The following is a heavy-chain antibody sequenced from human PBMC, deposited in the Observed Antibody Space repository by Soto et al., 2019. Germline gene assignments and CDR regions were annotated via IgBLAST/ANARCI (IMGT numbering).Heavy chain of an antibody. CDR2: IYTGGST. CDR1: GFIVSTNY. V-gene: IGHV3-53*01. J-gene: IGHJ3*02. CDR3: ARVFDAFDI. Sequence: EVQLVESGGGLIQPGGSLRLSCAASGFIVSTNYMTWVRQDPGKGLECVSVIYTGGSTYYADSVKGRLTISRDNSKNTLYLQMNSLSAEDTAVYYCARVFDAFDIWGQGTMVTVSS.